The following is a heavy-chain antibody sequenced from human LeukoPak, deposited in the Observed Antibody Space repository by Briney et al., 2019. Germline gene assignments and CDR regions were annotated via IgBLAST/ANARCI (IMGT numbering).Heavy chain of an antibody. CDR3: ARAGYDSSGPYILGVDY. CDR1: GFTFSSYG. V-gene: IGHV3-33*01. D-gene: IGHD3-22*01. J-gene: IGHJ4*02. Sequence: GGSLRLSCAASGFTFSSYGVHWVRQAPGKGLEWVAVIWYDGSNKYYADSVKGRFTISRDNSKNTLYLQMNSLRAEDTAVHYCARAGYDSSGPYILGVDYWGQGTLVTVSS. CDR2: IWYDGSNK.